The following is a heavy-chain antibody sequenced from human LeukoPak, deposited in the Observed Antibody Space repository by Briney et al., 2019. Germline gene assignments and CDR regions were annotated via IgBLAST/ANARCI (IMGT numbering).Heavy chain of an antibody. CDR2: ISASGNNA. J-gene: IGHJ4*02. Sequence: GGSLRLSCAASGFTFSSYSMNWVRQAPGKGLEWLSSISASGNNAFYADSVKGRFTISRDNSKNTVFLQMDSLRAEDTATYYCAKNTGVWDYWGQGTLVTVSS. CDR3: AKNTGVWDY. V-gene: IGHV3-23*01. CDR1: GFTFSSYS. D-gene: IGHD3-10*01.